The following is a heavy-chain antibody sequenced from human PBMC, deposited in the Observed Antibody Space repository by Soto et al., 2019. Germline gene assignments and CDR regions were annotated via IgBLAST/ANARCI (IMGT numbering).Heavy chain of an antibody. CDR2: ISGSGGST. D-gene: IGHD3-9*01. J-gene: IGHJ3*02. V-gene: IGHV3-23*01. CDR1: GCTFSSYA. CDR3: AKETHYDMLTGYYMGGDAFHI. Sequence: GGALRLSCAASGCTFSSYAISWVRQAPGKWLEWVSAISGSGGSTYYADCVRGRFTISRDNSKNTLYLQMNRLRADDTSVYYCAKETHYDMLTGYYMGGDAFHILGQGTMVTVSS.